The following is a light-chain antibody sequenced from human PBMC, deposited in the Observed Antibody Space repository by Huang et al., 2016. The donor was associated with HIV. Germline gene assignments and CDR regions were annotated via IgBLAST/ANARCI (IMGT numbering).Light chain of an antibody. Sequence: DIVMTQSPLSLPVTPGEPASISCRSSQSLLHINGYNSLEWYLQKPGQSPQLLIYLGSNRASGVPYRFSGSGSGTDFTLKISRVEAEDVGVYYCMQALQTPWTFGQGTKVEIK. CDR3: MQALQTPWT. V-gene: IGKV2-28*01. J-gene: IGKJ1*01. CDR2: LGS. CDR1: QSLLHINGYNS.